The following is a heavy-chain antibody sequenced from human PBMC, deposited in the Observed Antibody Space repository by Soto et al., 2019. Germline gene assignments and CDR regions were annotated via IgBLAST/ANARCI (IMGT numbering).Heavy chain of an antibody. CDR2: IYSGGYT. D-gene: IGHD3-10*01. V-gene: IGHV3-53*01. Sequence: EVQLVESGGGLIQPGGSLRLSCAVSGFTVSNNYMSWVRQAPGKGLEGVSVIYSGGYTAYGDSVKGRFTISRDNSKNTPYPKKNSPGAGARAVFYCGGPTGGGGYWGQGTLVTVSS. CDR3: GGPTGGGGY. J-gene: IGHJ4*02. CDR1: GFTVSNNY.